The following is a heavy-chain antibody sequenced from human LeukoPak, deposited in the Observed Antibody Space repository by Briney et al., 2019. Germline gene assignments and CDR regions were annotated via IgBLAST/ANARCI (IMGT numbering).Heavy chain of an antibody. D-gene: IGHD1-1*01. CDR3: ARPPRLLDS. CDR1: GASISTYY. CDR2: IYNDIT. V-gene: IGHV4-4*09. Sequence: SETLSLPCTVSGASISTYYWTWIRQAPRKGLEFIAYIYNDITNYNPSLKSRATISIHAFKNQVSLRLSAVTAADTAVYYCARPPRLLDSWGQGILVTVSS. J-gene: IGHJ4*02.